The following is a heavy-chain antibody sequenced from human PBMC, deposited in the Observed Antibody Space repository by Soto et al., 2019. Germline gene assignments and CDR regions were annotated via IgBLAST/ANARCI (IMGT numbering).Heavy chain of an antibody. CDR1: GGSINKYY. J-gene: IGHJ3*02. D-gene: IGHD6-19*01. CDR3: ARTRGQGLDYAFDM. Sequence: SETLSLTCTVSGGSINKYYWSWIRQPPGKGLEWIGDIYYIGSTSYNPSLKRRVSISVDTSKTQFSLTLHSVTAADTAVYYCARTRGQGLDYAFDMWGQGTVVTVSS. CDR2: IYYIGST. V-gene: IGHV4-59*01.